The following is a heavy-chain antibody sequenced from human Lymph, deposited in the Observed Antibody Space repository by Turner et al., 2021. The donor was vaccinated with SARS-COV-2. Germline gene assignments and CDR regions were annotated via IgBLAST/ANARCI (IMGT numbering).Heavy chain of an antibody. V-gene: IGHV3-30-3*01. CDR1: GFTFSSYA. J-gene: IGHJ4*02. CDR3: ARDGGGNFNY. D-gene: IGHD2-15*01. CDR2: ISYDGSNK. Sequence: VQLVESGGGVVQPGRSLRLSCAASGFTFSSYAMHWVRQAPGKGLEWVALISYDGSNKYYADSVKGRFTISRDNSKNTLYLQMNSLRAEDTAVYYCARDGGGNFNYWGQGTLVTVSS.